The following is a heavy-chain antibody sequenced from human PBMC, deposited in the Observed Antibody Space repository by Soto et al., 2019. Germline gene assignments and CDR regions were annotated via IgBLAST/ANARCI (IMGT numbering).Heavy chain of an antibody. D-gene: IGHD3-9*01. CDR1: GYSFTSYW. CDR3: ARHPLALRYCDWLQASCDDY. V-gene: IGHV5-10-1*01. CDR2: IDPSDSYT. Sequence: GESLKISCKGSGYSFTSYWISWVRQMPGKDLEWMGRIDPSDSYTNYSPSFQGHVTISADKSISTAYLQWSSLKASDTAMYYCARHPLALRYCDWLQASCDDYWGQGTLVTVSS. J-gene: IGHJ4*02.